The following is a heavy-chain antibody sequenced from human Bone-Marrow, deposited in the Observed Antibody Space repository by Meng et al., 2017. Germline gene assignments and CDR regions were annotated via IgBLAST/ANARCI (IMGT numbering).Heavy chain of an antibody. V-gene: IGHV4-61*01. CDR2: IYYSGST. J-gene: IGHJ5*02. D-gene: IGHD6-19*01. CDR1: GGSVSSGSYY. Sequence: SETLSLTCTVSGGSVSSGSYYWSWIRQPPGKGLEWIGYIYYSGSTNYNPSLKSRVTISVDTSKNQFSLKLSSVTAADTAVYYCARVALAVAGIGSWGQGTLVTVSS. CDR3: ARVALAVAGIGS.